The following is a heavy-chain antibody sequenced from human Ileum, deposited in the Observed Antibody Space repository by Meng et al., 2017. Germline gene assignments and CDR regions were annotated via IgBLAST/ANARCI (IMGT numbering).Heavy chain of an antibody. V-gene: IGHV3-23*01. J-gene: IGHJ4*02. CDR3: AKQTMYVAASPFDY. CDR2: IRDTGGRV. D-gene: IGHD1-1*01. Sequence: GESLKISCTASGFKFSSLAMSWIRQAPGKGLEWVAGIRDTGGRVYYVDSVKGRFTISRDNSNNTLFLQMHTVRAEDTAIYYCAKQTMYVAASPFDYWGQGVRVTVSS. CDR1: GFKFSSLA.